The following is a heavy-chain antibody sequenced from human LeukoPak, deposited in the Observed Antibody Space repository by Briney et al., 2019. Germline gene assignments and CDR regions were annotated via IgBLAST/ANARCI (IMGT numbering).Heavy chain of an antibody. D-gene: IGHD2-15*01. CDR1: GGSISSYF. CDR3: ARAPLPTEGSWFDP. CDR2: IFYTGST. Sequence: PSETLSLTCTVSGGSISSYFWSWIRQPPGKGLEWIAYIFYTGSTNYNPSLKSRVTISVDGSKKQVSLRLNSVTAADTAVYYCARAPLPTEGSWFDPWGQGTLVTVSS. V-gene: IGHV4-59*01. J-gene: IGHJ5*02.